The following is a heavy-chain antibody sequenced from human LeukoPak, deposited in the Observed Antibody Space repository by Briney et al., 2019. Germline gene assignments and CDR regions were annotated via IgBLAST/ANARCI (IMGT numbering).Heavy chain of an antibody. Sequence: ASVKVSCKASGYTFTDYYMHWVRQAPGQGFEWMGWINPNDGDTNYAQKFQGRITMTRDTSISTAHMEVSRLRSDDTAVYYCARANFLYCSSSTCLFDYWGQGTLVTVSS. D-gene: IGHD2-2*01. CDR3: ARANFLYCSSSTCLFDY. V-gene: IGHV1-2*02. CDR1: GYTFTDYY. J-gene: IGHJ4*02. CDR2: INPNDGDT.